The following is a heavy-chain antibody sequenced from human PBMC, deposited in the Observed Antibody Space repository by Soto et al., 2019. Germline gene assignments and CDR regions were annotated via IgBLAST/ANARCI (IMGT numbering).Heavy chain of an antibody. V-gene: IGHV4-39*01. CDR3: ARRGSSSWYGY. CDR1: GGSISRSSYY. J-gene: IGHJ4*02. Sequence: SSETLSLTCTVSGGSISRSSYYWGWIRLPPGKGLEWIGSIYYSGSTYYNPSLKSRVTISVDTSKNQFSLKLSSVTAADTAVYYCARRGSSSWYGYWGQGTLVTV. D-gene: IGHD6-13*01. CDR2: IYYSGST.